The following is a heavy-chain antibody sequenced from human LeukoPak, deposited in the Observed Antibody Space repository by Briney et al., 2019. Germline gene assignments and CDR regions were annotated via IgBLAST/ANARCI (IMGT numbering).Heavy chain of an antibody. CDR3: AKDLEGATPPGFDY. CDR1: GFSVTSNY. J-gene: IGHJ4*02. CDR2: INSDGSST. Sequence: GGSLRLSCAASGFSVTSNYMNWVRQAPGKGLVWVSRINSDGSSTNYADSVKGRFTISRDNAKNTLYLQMNSLRAEDTAVYYCAKDLEGATPPGFDYWGQGTLVTVSS. D-gene: IGHD1-26*01. V-gene: IGHV3-74*01.